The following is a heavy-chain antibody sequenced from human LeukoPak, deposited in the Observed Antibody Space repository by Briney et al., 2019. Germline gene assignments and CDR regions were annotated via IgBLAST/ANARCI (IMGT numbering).Heavy chain of an antibody. V-gene: IGHV4-59*01. CDR3: ARGGIAASNY. CDR2: IYYSGST. D-gene: IGHD6-13*01. Sequence: SETLSLTCTVSGGSISSYYWSWIRQPPGKGLEWIGYIYYSGSTNYNPSLKSRVTISVDTSKNQFSLKLSSVTAADTAVYYCARGGIAASNYWGQGTLVTVSS. CDR1: GGSISSYY. J-gene: IGHJ4*02.